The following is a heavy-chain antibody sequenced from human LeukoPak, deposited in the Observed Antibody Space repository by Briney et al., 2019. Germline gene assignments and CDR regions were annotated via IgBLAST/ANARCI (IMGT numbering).Heavy chain of an antibody. Sequence: PSETLSFTCTVSGGSISSGGYYWSWIRQHPGKGLEWIGYIYYSGSTYYNPSLKSRVTISVDTSKNQFSLKLSSVTAADTAVYYCARGADLDAFDIWGQGTMVTVSS. CDR3: ARGADLDAFDI. CDR2: IYYSGST. J-gene: IGHJ3*02. V-gene: IGHV4-31*03. D-gene: IGHD6-13*01. CDR1: GGSISSGGYY.